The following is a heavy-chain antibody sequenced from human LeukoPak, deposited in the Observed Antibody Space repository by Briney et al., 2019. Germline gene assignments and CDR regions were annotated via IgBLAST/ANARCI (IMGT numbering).Heavy chain of an antibody. CDR2: IYYSGST. CDR3: ASWGVRGVYGAFDI. J-gene: IGHJ3*02. V-gene: IGHV4-59*08. Sequence: SETLSLTCTVSGGSISSYYWSWIRQPPGKELEWIGYIYYSGSTNYNPSLKSRVTISVDTSKNQFSLKLSSVTAADTAVYYCASWGVRGVYGAFDIWGQGTMVTVSS. D-gene: IGHD3-10*01. CDR1: GGSISSYY.